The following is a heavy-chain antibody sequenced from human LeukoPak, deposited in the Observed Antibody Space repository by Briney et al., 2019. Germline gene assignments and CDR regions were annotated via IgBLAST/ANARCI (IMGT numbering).Heavy chain of an antibody. V-gene: IGHV3-74*01. CDR3: ARAAYSGYVLSN. CDR1: GFTFSSYW. Sequence: GGSLRLSCAASGFTFSSYWMHWVRQAPGKGLVWVSRINSDGRSTSYADSVKGRFTISRDNAKNTLYLQMNSLRAEDTAVYYCARAAYSGYVLSNWGQGTLVTVSS. D-gene: IGHD5-12*01. CDR2: INSDGRST. J-gene: IGHJ4*02.